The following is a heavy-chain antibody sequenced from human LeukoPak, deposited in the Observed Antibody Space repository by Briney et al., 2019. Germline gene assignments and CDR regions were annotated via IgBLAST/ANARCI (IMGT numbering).Heavy chain of an antibody. D-gene: IGHD3-16*01. CDR1: GFTFRDYG. CDR3: ARDQGGVGY. Sequence: PGGSLRLSCAASGFTFRDYGMSWVRQAPGKGLEWVSSITGSGGSTYYADSVKGRFTIPRDNAKNSLYLQMNSLRAEDTAVYYCARDQGGVGYWGQGTLITVSS. CDR2: ITGSGGST. V-gene: IGHV3-23*01. J-gene: IGHJ4*02.